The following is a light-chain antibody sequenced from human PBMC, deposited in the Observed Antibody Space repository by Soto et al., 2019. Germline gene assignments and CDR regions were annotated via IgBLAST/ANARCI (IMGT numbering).Light chain of an antibody. V-gene: IGKV3-15*01. CDR3: QQYNSWPPIT. CDR1: ESVRSY. J-gene: IGKJ5*01. CDR2: GAS. Sequence: EVVMTQSPATLSVSPGERATLSCRASESVRSYLAWYQQKPGQAPRLLIYGASTRATGIPDRFSGSGSGTDFTLTISSLQSEDFSIYYCQQYNSWPPITFGQGTRLEIK.